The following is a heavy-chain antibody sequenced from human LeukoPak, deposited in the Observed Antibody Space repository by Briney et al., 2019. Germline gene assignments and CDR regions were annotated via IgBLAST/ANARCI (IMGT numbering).Heavy chain of an antibody. V-gene: IGHV3-15*01. CDR2: IKSKTDSGTT. D-gene: IGHD2-2*01. Sequence: GGSLRLSCAASGFAFSSYAMSWVRQAPGKGLEWVGRIKSKTDSGTTDYAAPVKGRFTISRDDSKNTLYLQMNSLKFEDTAVYYCTTAPAQSDYWGQGTLVTVSS. CDR1: GFAFSSYA. CDR3: TTAPAQSDY. J-gene: IGHJ4*02.